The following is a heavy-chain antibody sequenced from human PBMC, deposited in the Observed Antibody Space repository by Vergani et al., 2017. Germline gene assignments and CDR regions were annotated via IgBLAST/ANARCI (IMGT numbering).Heavy chain of an antibody. CDR2: MNPNSGNT. Sequence: QVQLVQSGAEVKKPGSSVKVSCKASGGTFSSYAISWVRQAPGQGLEWMGWMNPNSGNTGYAQKFQGRVTITRNTSISTAYMELSSLRSEDTAVYYCARVGKIRYYYYGMDVWGQGTTVTVSS. CDR1: GGTFSSYA. J-gene: IGHJ6*02. D-gene: IGHD7-27*01. CDR3: ARVGKIRYYYYGMDV. V-gene: IGHV1-8*03.